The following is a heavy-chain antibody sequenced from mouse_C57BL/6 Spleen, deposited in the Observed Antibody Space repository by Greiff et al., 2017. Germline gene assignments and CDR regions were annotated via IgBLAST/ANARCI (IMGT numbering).Heavy chain of an antibody. CDR2: IDPEDGET. Sequence: EVQLQQSGAELVKPGASVKLSCTASGFTFTDYYMHWVKQRTEQGLEWIGRIDPEDGETKYAPKFQGKATITADTSSNTAYLQLSSLTSEDTAVYYWARYYDYSDRGCDLGDGGKGTTVTVSS. D-gene: IGHD2-4*01. J-gene: IGHJ1*03. CDR1: GFTFTDYY. CDR3: ARYYDYSDRGCDLGD. V-gene: IGHV14-2*01.